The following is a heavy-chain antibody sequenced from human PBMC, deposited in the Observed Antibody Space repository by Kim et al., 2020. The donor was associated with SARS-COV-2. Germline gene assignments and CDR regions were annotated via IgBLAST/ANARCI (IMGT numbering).Heavy chain of an antibody. CDR2: T. V-gene: IGHV1-8*01. CDR3: ARNVYATGTFED. Sequence: TGYAQRFQGRLTLTRNTSTTTAYMELNSLTSEDTAIYYCARNVYATGTFEDWGQGAQVTVSS. J-gene: IGHJ4*02. D-gene: IGHD2-8*01.